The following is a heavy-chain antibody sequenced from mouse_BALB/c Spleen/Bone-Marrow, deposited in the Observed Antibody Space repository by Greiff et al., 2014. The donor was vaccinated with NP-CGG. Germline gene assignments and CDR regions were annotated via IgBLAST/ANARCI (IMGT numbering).Heavy chain of an antibody. CDR3: TIWHYYVMNY. D-gene: IGHD1-1*02. J-gene: IGHJ4*01. V-gene: IGHV1-7*01. CDR2: INPPTDYT. CDR1: GYTFTSFW. Sequence: QVQLKESGAELAEPGASVKMSCKASGYTFTSFWLHWVKQRPGQGLEWIGYINPPTDYTEYNQKFRDKATLTADKSSSTAYMQLSSLTSEDSAVYYFTIWHYYVMNYWGQGTSLTVSS.